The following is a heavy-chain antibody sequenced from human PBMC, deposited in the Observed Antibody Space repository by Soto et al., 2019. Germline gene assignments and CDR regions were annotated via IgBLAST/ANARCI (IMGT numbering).Heavy chain of an antibody. CDR3: SSTRYCSSTSGYWGGGAN. J-gene: IGHJ4*02. D-gene: IGHD2-2*01. CDR1: GGTFSSYT. Sequence: QVQLVQSGAEVKKPGSSVKVSCQASGGTFSSYTISWVRQAPGQGLEWMGRIIPILCIATYAQKFQGRVSITAKKSTSTAYRELSSLRSEDTAVYDWSSTRYCSSTSGYWGGGANWGQGTLVTVSS. CDR2: IIPILCIA. V-gene: IGHV1-69*02.